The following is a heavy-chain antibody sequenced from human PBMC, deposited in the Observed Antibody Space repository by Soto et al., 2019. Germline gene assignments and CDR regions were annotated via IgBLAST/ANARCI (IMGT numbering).Heavy chain of an antibody. Sequence: ASVKVSCKASGYSFTSFYINWVRQATGQGLEWMGWMNPNSGNTGYAQKFQGRVTMTRNTSISTAYMELSGLRSEDTAVYYCARNTPTYNYYNILTGPDNNWFDPWGQGTLVTVSS. J-gene: IGHJ5*02. V-gene: IGHV1-8*02. D-gene: IGHD3-9*01. CDR3: ARNTPTYNYYNILTGPDNNWFDP. CDR1: GYSFTSFY. CDR2: MNPNSGNT.